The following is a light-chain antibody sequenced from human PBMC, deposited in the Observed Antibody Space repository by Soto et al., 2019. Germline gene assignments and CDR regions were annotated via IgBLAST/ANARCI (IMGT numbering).Light chain of an antibody. V-gene: IGLV2-23*02. J-gene: IGLJ2*01. Sequence: QSALTQPASVSGSPGQSITISCTGTSSDVGSYNLVSWYQQHPGKAPKLMIYEVSKRPSGVSNRFSGSKSGNTASLTISGLQAEEEADYYCCSYAGSLVFGGGTKLTVL. CDR2: EVS. CDR3: CSYAGSLV. CDR1: SSDVGSYNL.